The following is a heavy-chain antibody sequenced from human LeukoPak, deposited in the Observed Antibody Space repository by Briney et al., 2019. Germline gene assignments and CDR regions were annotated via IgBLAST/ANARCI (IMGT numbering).Heavy chain of an antibody. V-gene: IGHV1-18*01. CDR3: ASPPLYGMSAFDI. J-gene: IGHJ3*02. Sequence: ASVKVSCKASGYTFTSYGISWVRQAPGQGLEWMGWISAYNGNTNYAQKLQGRVTMTTGTSTSTAYMELRSLRSDDTAVYYCASPPLYGMSAFDIWGQGTMVTVSS. CDR1: GYTFTSYG. CDR2: ISAYNGNT. D-gene: IGHD2-2*02.